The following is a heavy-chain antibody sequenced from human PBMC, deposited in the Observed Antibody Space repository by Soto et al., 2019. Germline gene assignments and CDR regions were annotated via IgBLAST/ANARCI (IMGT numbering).Heavy chain of an antibody. CDR1: GFDFSTYA. J-gene: IGHJ6*02. V-gene: IGHV3-23*01. D-gene: IGHD3-10*01. Sequence: EVRLLESGGGLVQPGGSLRLSCVASGFDFSTYAMIWVGQAPGKGLEWVSVIGEGGVSRVYADAVKGRFTISRDNSKNTLYLQMTSLRVDDTAMYYCARDSVTRVSSDIPGMDVWGQGTTVSVSS. CDR2: IGEGGVSR. CDR3: ARDSVTRVSSDIPGMDV.